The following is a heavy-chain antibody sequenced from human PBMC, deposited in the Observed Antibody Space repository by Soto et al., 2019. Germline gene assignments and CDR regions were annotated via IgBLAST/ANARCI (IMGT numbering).Heavy chain of an antibody. CDR2: IYYSGNT. V-gene: IGHV4-31*03. CDR3: ARVFCTTSTCFFPGWFDP. CDR1: GASISSGAYF. D-gene: IGHD2-8*01. Sequence: PSETLSLTCTVSGASISSGAYFWSWIRQHPERGLEWIGNIYYSGNTYYNPSLRSRVTISIDTSKNHFSLRLNSVTADDTAIYYCARVFCTTSTCFFPGWFDPWGQGALVTVSS. J-gene: IGHJ5*02.